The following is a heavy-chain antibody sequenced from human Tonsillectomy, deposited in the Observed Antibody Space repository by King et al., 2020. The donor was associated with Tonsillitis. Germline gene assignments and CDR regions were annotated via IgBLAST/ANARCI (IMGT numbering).Heavy chain of an antibody. D-gene: IGHD4-11*01. CDR2: INHSGST. V-gene: IGHV4-34*01. Sequence: VQLQQWGAGLLKPSETLSLTCGVFGGSFSTYYWSWIRQPPGKRLEWIGEINHSGSTNYNPSLQSRISISVDTSKNQFFLKLNSVTAADTAVYYCASPLHYSSSRLGWFDPWGQGTLVTVSS. CDR3: ASPLHYSSSRLGWFDP. J-gene: IGHJ5*02. CDR1: GGSFSTYY.